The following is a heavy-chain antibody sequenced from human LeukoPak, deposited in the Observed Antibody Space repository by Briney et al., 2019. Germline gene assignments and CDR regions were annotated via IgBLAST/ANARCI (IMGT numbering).Heavy chain of an antibody. CDR2: IDAKSGGT. V-gene: IGHV1-2*02. CDR3: ARWRGYSSGWSGPFDD. D-gene: IGHD6-13*01. Sequence: ASVKVSCKASGYTFTGYYLHWVRQAPGQGLEWIGWIDAKSGGTKYAQRFQGRVAMTRDTSINTGYMELRSLTSDDTAVYYCARWRGYSSGWSGPFDDWGQGTLVTVSS. J-gene: IGHJ4*02. CDR1: GYTFTGYY.